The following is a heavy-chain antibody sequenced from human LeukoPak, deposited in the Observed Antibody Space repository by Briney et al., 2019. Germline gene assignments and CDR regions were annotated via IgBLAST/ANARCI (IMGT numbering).Heavy chain of an antibody. V-gene: IGHV3-64*02. CDR3: ARVGPATAFDY. CDR1: GFTLSDFS. CDR2: INYKGGTT. Sequence: GGSLRLSCVVSGFTLSDFSMHWVRQSPGRGLEYVSAINYKGGTTYYADSVKDRFTISRDNSRNTLYLQMASLRDEDMGVYYCARVGPATAFDYWGQGTQVTVSS. J-gene: IGHJ4*02.